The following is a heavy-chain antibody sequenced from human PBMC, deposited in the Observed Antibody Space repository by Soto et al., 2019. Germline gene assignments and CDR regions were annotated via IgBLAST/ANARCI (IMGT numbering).Heavy chain of an antibody. J-gene: IGHJ6*01. CDR3: ARGRSSSLGIDV. V-gene: IGHV3-33*01. CDR2: IWYDGSNK. D-gene: IGHD6-6*01. CDR1: GFTFSSYG. Sequence: QVQLVESGGGVVQPGRSLRLSCAASGFTFSSYGMHWVRQAPGKGLEWVGVIWYDGSNKYYADSVKVRFTISRDNSKNTLYLQMNSLRAEDTAVYYCARGRSSSLGIDVWGQGTTVTVSS.